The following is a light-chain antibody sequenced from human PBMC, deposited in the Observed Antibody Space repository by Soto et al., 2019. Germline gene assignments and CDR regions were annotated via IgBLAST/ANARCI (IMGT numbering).Light chain of an antibody. CDR2: LAS. CDR3: QQYGSSPRT. J-gene: IGKJ1*01. Sequence: EIVLTPSPGTLSLSPGERATLSCRASQSVSSSYLAWYQQKPGQAPRLLIYLASSRATGIPDRFSGSGSGTDFTLTISRLEPEDFAVYYCQQYGSSPRTFGEGTKVDI. V-gene: IGKV3-20*01. CDR1: QSVSSSY.